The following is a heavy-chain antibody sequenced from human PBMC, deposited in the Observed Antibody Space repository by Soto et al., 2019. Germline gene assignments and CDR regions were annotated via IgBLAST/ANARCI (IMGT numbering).Heavy chain of an antibody. D-gene: IGHD6-6*01. V-gene: IGHV5-51*01. CDR1: GYSFTTYW. CDR3: ARHMRYISWTSSYYYCGMDV. Sequence: PGESLKISCKASGYSFTTYWIGWVRQMPGKGLEWMGIIYPGDSDTRYSPSFQGQVTTSADKSINTAYLQWSSLKASDTAVYYCARHMRYISWTSSYYYCGMDVWGQGTTLTVSS. CDR2: IYPGDSDT. J-gene: IGHJ6*02.